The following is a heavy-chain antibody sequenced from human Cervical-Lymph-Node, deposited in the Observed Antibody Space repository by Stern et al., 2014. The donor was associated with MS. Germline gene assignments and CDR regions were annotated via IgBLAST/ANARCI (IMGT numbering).Heavy chain of an antibody. CDR3: AKYCSDSICNGFDH. V-gene: IGHV3-21*01. Sequence: EMQLVESGGGLVQPGGSLRLSCAASGFTFSRYSMNWVRQAPGKGLEWVSSLRSTATYIYYSDSVRGRFTISRYNAKTALFLQMNSLRGEDTAVDYCAKYCSDSICNGFDHWGQGALVTVSS. D-gene: IGHD2-15*01. J-gene: IGHJ4*02. CDR1: GFTFSRYS. CDR2: LRSTATYI.